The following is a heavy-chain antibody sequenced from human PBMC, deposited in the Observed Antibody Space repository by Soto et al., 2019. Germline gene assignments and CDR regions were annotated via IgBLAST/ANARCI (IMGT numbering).Heavy chain of an antibody. CDR3: ASWHEREHAYDV. Sequence: DVHLVESGGGLIQPGESLRLSCAAFGLTVSGTKYVAWVRQAPGKGLKWVSALYDVFGSFYADSVKGRFTTSSDRSKSTVYLQMNDLRPDDTAVYYCASWHEREHAYDVWGQGTTVIVSS. V-gene: IGHV3-53*01. CDR2: LYDVFGS. J-gene: IGHJ3*01. CDR1: GLTVSGTKY. D-gene: IGHD1-1*01.